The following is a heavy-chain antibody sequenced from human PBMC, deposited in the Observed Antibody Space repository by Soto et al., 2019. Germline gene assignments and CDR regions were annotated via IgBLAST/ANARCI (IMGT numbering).Heavy chain of an antibody. CDR3: ARDSSSSYHAYWFDP. CDR1: GGSFSGYY. Sequence: SVTLSLTCAVYGGSFSGYYWSWIRQPPGKGLEWIGEINHSGSTNYNPSLKSRVTISVDTSKNQFSLKLSSVTAADTAVYYCARDSSSSYHAYWFDPWGQGTLVTVYS. D-gene: IGHD6-13*01. CDR2: INHSGST. V-gene: IGHV4-34*01. J-gene: IGHJ5*02.